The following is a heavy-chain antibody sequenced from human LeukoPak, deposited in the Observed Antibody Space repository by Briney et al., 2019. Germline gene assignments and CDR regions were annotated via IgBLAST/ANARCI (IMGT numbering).Heavy chain of an antibody. J-gene: IGHJ4*02. CDR2: IYYIGST. Sequence: SETLSLTCTVSGGSISSSSYYWGGIRQPPGKGLEWIGSIYYIGSTYYNPSLNSRVTISVDTSKTQFSLKLSPVTAADTAVYYCAGFTIFGVVSPRSDYWGQGTLVTVSS. D-gene: IGHD3-3*01. CDR3: AGFTIFGVVSPRSDY. CDR1: GGSISSSSYY. V-gene: IGHV4-39*01.